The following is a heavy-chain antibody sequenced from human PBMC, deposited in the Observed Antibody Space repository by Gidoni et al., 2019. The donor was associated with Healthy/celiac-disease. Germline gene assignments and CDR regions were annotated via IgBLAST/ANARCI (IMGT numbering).Heavy chain of an antibody. CDR2: ISSSSSYI. CDR3: AREEAVAGSVIDY. CDR1: GFTFSSYS. Sequence: EVQLVESGGGLVKPGGSLRLSCAASGFTFSSYSMNWVRQAPGKGLEWVASISSSSSYIYYADSVKGRFTISRDNAKNSLYLQMNSLRAEDTAVYYCAREEAVAGSVIDYWGQGTLVTVSS. J-gene: IGHJ4*02. D-gene: IGHD6-19*01. V-gene: IGHV3-21*01.